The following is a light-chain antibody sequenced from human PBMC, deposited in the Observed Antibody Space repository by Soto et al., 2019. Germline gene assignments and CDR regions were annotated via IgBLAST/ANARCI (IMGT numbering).Light chain of an antibody. J-gene: IGKJ1*01. CDR2: GAS. CDR1: QSVSSSY. Sequence: EILSTQSPGTLSLSPGERATLSCRASQSVSSSYLAWYHQKPGQAPRLLIYGASSRATGIPDRFSGSGSGTDFTLTISSLEPEDFAVYYCLQHSNWLPWTFGQGTKVDIK. V-gene: IGKV3D-20*02. CDR3: LQHSNWLPWT.